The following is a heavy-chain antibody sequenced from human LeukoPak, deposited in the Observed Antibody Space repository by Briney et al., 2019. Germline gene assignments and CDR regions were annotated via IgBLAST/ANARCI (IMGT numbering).Heavy chain of an antibody. CDR3: ARDQRGSSWTPPGMDV. CDR1: GFTFGSYA. D-gene: IGHD6-13*01. Sequence: AGGSLRLSCAASGFTFGSYAMHWVRQAPGKGLEWVAVISYDGSNKYYADSVKGRFTISRDNSKNTLYLQMNSLRAEDTAVYYCARDQRGSSWTPPGMDVWGQGTTVTVSS. J-gene: IGHJ6*02. V-gene: IGHV3-30-3*01. CDR2: ISYDGSNK.